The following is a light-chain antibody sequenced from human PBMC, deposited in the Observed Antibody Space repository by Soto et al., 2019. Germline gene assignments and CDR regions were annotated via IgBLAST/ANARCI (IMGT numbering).Light chain of an antibody. V-gene: IGKV1-5*01. CDR3: QQYNSYSAT. CDR1: QSISSW. CDR2: DAS. J-gene: IGKJ1*01. Sequence: DIQMTQSPSTLSASVGDRVTITCRSSQSISSWLAWYQQKPGKAPKLLIYDASSLESGVPSRFSGSGSGTEFTLTISSLQPDDFATYYCQQYNSYSATFGQGTKV.